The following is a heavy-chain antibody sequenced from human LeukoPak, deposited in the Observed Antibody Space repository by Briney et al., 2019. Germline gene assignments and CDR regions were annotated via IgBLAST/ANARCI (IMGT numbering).Heavy chain of an antibody. CDR1: GGTFSSYA. V-gene: IGHV1-46*01. CDR2: INPSGGST. D-gene: IGHD3-10*01. Sequence: ASVKVSCKASGGTFSSYAISWVRQAPGQGLEWMGIINPSGGSTSYAQKFQGRVTMTRDTSTSTVYMELSSLRSEDTAVYYCARDSNGSGSFNYFDYWGQGTLVTVSS. J-gene: IGHJ4*02. CDR3: ARDSNGSGSFNYFDY.